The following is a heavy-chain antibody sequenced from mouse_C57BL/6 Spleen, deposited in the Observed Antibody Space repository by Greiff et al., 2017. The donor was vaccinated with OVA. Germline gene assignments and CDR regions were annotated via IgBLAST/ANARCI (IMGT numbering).Heavy chain of an antibody. V-gene: IGHV1-63*01. CDR3: ARESGSSYPFSYWYFDV. J-gene: IGHJ1*03. D-gene: IGHD1-1*01. CDR2: IYPGGGYT. Sequence: VQLQQSGAELVRPGTSVKMSCKASGYTFTNYWIGWAKQRPGHGLEWIGDIYPGGGYTNYNEKFKGKATLTADKYSSTAYMQFSSLTSEDSAIYYCARESGSSYPFSYWYFDVWGTGTTVTVSS. CDR1: GYTFTNYW.